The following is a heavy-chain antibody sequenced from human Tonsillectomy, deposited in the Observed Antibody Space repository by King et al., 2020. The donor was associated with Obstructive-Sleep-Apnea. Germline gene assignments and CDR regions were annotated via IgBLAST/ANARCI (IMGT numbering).Heavy chain of an antibody. J-gene: IGHJ4*02. CDR3: AKKIGLRNFDY. CDR1: GCTFSSYA. CDR2: ISGSGCST. Sequence: VQLVESGGGLVQPGGSLRLSCAASGCTFSSYAMSWDRQAPVKGLEWVSAISGSGCSTYYADSGKGRFTISRDNSKNTLYLQMNSLRAEDTAVYYCAKKIGLRNFDYWGQGTLVTVSS. D-gene: IGHD4-17*01. V-gene: IGHV3-23*04.